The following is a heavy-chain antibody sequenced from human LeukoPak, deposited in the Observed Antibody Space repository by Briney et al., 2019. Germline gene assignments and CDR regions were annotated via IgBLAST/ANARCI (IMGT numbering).Heavy chain of an antibody. J-gene: IGHJ6*03. CDR2: INPNSGGT. V-gene: IGHV1-2*02. CDR1: GYTFTGYY. Sequence: ASVKVSCKASGYTFTGYYMHWVRQAPGQGLEWMGWINPNSGGTNYAQKFQGRVTMTRDTSISTAYMELSRLRSDDTAVYYCARDLRIQLWDYYYYVDVWGKGTTVTVSS. CDR3: ARDLRIQLWDYYYYVDV. D-gene: IGHD5-18*01.